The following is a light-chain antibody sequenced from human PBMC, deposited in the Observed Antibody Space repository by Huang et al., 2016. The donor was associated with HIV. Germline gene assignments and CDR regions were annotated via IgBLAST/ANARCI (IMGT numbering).Light chain of an antibody. Sequence: EVVMTQSPATVSLSPGEGATLSCRASQSVSSKVAWYRQKSGQAPRLLSHGASTRASGIPARFSGSGSGTEFTLTSSSLQADDFVIYYCQQYNDWPRTFGQGTKLEI. J-gene: IGKJ2*01. CDR1: QSVSSK. CDR3: QQYNDWPRT. CDR2: GAS. V-gene: IGKV3-15*01.